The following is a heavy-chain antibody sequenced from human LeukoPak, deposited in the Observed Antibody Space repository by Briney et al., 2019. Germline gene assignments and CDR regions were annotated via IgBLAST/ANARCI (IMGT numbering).Heavy chain of an antibody. CDR3: ARHGPNYGSGSSLNWFDP. CDR1: GYSISSGYY. D-gene: IGHD3-10*01. Sequence: SETLSLTCAVSGYSISSGYYWGWIRQPPGKGLEWIGSIFRSGSTHYHPSLKSRVTISVDTSKNQFSLKLSSVTAADTAVYYCARHGPNYGSGSSLNWFDPWGQGTLVTVSS. J-gene: IGHJ5*02. V-gene: IGHV4-38-2*01. CDR2: IFRSGST.